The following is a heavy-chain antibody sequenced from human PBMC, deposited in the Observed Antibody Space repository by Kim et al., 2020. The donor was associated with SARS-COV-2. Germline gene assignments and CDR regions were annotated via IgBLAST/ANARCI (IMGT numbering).Heavy chain of an antibody. Sequence: YADSVKARFTNSRDNSKNTLCRQMNSLGAEDTAVYYCAKDELAAAGMLDYWGQGTLVTVSS. CDR3: AKDELAAAGMLDY. V-gene: IGHV3-23*03. J-gene: IGHJ4*02. D-gene: IGHD6-13*01.